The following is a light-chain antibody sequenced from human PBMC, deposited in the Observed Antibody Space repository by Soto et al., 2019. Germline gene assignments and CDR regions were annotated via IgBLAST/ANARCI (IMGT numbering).Light chain of an antibody. J-gene: IGKJ1*01. CDR2: SAS. Sequence: IQMTQSPSSLSASVGDRVTITCRASQNVSTFLNWYQQKAGEAPKLLIHSASSLHSGVPSRFSGSGSETDFTLTIRSLQPEDLATYYCQQSYAFHRTFGQGTKVEI. CDR3: QQSYAFHRT. CDR1: QNVSTF. V-gene: IGKV1-39*01.